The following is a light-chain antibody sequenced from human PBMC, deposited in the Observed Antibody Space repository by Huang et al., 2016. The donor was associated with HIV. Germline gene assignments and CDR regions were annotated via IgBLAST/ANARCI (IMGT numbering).Light chain of an antibody. V-gene: IGKV3-11*01. J-gene: IGKJ4*01. CDR2: RAA. CDR3: QERIQWPRLT. Sequence: EIVLTQSPATLSLSPGERATLSCRASQNVTDSLAWYRQKPGQAPSLLIYRAANRATGTPARFSGSGFGTDFTLTISSLEPEDFAIYYCQERIQWPRLTFGGGTKVEIK. CDR1: QNVTDS.